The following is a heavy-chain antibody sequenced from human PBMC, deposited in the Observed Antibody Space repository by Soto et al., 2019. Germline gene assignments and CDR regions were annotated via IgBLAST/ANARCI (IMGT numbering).Heavy chain of an antibody. Sequence: GGSLRLSCAASGFTFSSYAMSWVRQAPGKGLEWVSAISGSGGSTYYADSVKGRFTISRDNSKNTLYLQMNSLRAEDTAVYYCAKDLEDIVATYYYYYGMDVWGQGTTVTVSS. CDR1: GFTFSSYA. CDR2: ISGSGGST. V-gene: IGHV3-23*01. CDR3: AKDLEDIVATYYYYYGMDV. D-gene: IGHD5-12*01. J-gene: IGHJ6*02.